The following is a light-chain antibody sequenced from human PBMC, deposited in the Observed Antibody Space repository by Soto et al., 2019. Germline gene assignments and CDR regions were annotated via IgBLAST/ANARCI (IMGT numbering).Light chain of an antibody. Sequence: IVMTQSPATLSVSPGERATLSCRASQGIKDYVAWFQQKPGQAPRLLIYGASTRATGIPARFSGSGSGTDFTLTISRLEPEDFAVYYCQQYGSSPPITFGQGTRLEIK. CDR3: QQYGSSPPIT. CDR1: QGIKDY. CDR2: GAS. V-gene: IGKV3-20*01. J-gene: IGKJ5*01.